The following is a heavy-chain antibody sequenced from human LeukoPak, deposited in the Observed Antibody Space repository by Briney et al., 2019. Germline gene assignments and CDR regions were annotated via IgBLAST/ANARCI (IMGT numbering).Heavy chain of an antibody. CDR1: GGSISSSNW. Sequence: SETLSLTCAVSGGSISSSNWWSWVRPPPGKGLEWIGEIYHSGNTNYNPSLKSRVTISVDTSKNQFSLKLSSVTAADTAVYYCATSLTTVTHYYYYMDVWGKGTTVTISS. CDR3: ATSLTTVTHYYYYMDV. V-gene: IGHV4-4*02. J-gene: IGHJ6*03. CDR2: IYHSGNT. D-gene: IGHD4-11*01.